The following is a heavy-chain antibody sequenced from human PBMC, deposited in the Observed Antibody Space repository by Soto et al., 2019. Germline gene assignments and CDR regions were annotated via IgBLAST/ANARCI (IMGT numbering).Heavy chain of an antibody. V-gene: IGHV3-23*01. CDR2: ISGSGGST. J-gene: IGHJ4*02. D-gene: IGHD2-8*01. Sequence: PGGSLRLSCAASGFTFSSYAMSWVRQAPGKGLEWVSAISGSGGSTYYADSVKGRFTISRDNSKNTLYLQMNSLRAEDTAVYYCARTNVEMATSLTLSFDYWGQGTLVTVSS. CDR1: GFTFSSYA. CDR3: ARTNVEMATSLTLSFDY.